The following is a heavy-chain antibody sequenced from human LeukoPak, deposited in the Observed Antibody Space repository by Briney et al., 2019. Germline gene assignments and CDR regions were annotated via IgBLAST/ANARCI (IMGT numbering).Heavy chain of an antibody. J-gene: IGHJ6*03. D-gene: IGHD3-22*01. CDR2: INHSGST. CDR3: AKVISYDSSGFYYMDV. Sequence: SETLSLTCAVYGGSFSGYYWSWIRQPPGKGLEWIGEINHSGSTNYNPSLKSRVTISVDTSKNQFSLKLSSVTAADTAVYYCAKVISYDSSGFYYMDVWGKGTTVTISS. V-gene: IGHV4-34*01. CDR1: GGSFSGYY.